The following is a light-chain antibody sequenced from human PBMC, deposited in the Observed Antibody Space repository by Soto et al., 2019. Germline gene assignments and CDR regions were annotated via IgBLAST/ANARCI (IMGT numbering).Light chain of an antibody. CDR2: EVS. J-gene: IGLJ1*01. V-gene: IGLV2-14*01. Sequence: QSALTQPASVSGSPGQSITISCTGTSSDIGAYNSVSWYQQHPGKAPKLMIYEVSKRPSGVSNRFSASKSGNTASLTISGLQAEDEDDYYCSSRTTSNPYVFGTGTKLTVL. CDR3: SSRTTSNPYV. CDR1: SSDIGAYNS.